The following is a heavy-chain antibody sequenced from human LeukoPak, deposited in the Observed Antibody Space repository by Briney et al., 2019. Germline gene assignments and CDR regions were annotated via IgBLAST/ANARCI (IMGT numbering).Heavy chain of an antibody. V-gene: IGHV3-73*01. CDR2: IRSKANSYAT. D-gene: IGHD3-3*01. J-gene: IGHJ6*02. CDR3: TLRDDFWSGYYPYYGMDV. Sequence: GGSLRLSCAASGFTFSGPAMHWVRQASGKGLEWVGRIRSKANSYATAYAASVKGRFTISRDDSKNTAYLQMNSLKTEDTAVYYCTLRDDFWSGYYPYYGMDVWGQGTTVTVSS. CDR1: GFTFSGPA.